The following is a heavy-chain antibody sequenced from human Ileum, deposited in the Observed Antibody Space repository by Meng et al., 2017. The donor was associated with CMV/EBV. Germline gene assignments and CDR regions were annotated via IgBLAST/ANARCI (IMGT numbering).Heavy chain of an antibody. V-gene: IGHV1-2*02. D-gene: IGHD1-7*01. CDR2: INPNSGGT. J-gene: IGHJ4*02. CDR3: ARDWARGTTDY. CDR1: GYTFTGYY. Sequence: ASVKVSCKASGYTFTGYYMYWVRQAPGQGLEWMGCINPNSGGTNYAQKFQGRVTMTRDTSISTAYIEVSSLRSEDTAVYYCARDWARGTTDYWGQGTLVTVSS.